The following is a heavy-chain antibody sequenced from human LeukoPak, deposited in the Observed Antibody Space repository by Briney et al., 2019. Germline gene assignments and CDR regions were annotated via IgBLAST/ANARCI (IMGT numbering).Heavy chain of an antibody. Sequence: PSETLSLTCAVSGYSISSGYYWGWIRQPAGKGLEWIGRIYTSGSTNYNPSLKSRVAMSVDTSKNQFSLKLSSVTAADTAVYYCAREAYCSSTSCYGLDWFDPWGQGTLVTVSS. CDR3: AREAYCSSTSCYGLDWFDP. V-gene: IGHV4-4*07. J-gene: IGHJ5*02. D-gene: IGHD2-2*01. CDR1: GYSISSGYY. CDR2: IYTSGST.